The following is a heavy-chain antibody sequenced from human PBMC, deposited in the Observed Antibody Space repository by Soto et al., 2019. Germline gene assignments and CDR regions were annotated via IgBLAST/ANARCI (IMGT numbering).Heavy chain of an antibody. CDR3: ARDGGPMDV. CDR2: INAGNGNR. Sequence: QVPLVQSGAEEKKPGASVKVSCKASGYTFSSYAMHWVRQAPGQRLEWMGWINAGNGNRKYSQKFQGRVTITTDTSASTAYMELSSLRSEDTAVYYCARDGGPMDVWGQGTTVTVSS. J-gene: IGHJ6*02. D-gene: IGHD3-16*01. V-gene: IGHV1-3*05. CDR1: GYTFSSYA.